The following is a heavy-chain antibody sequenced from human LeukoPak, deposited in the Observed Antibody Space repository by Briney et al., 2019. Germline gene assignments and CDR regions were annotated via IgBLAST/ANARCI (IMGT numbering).Heavy chain of an antibody. V-gene: IGHV1-18*01. CDR3: ARDRSSGWYGDY. J-gene: IGHJ4*02. Sequence: ASVKVSCKASGYTFTSYGISWVRQAPGRGLEWMGWISAYNGNTNYAQKLQGRVTMTTDTSTSTAYMELRSLRSDDTAVYYCARDRSSGWYGDYWGQGTLVTVSS. D-gene: IGHD6-19*01. CDR1: GYTFTSYG. CDR2: ISAYNGNT.